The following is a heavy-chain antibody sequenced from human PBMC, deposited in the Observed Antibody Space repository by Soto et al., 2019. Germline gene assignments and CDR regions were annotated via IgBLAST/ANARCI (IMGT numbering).Heavy chain of an antibody. D-gene: IGHD3-10*01. J-gene: IGHJ6*02. Sequence: GGSLRLSCAASGFTFSNAWMRWVRQAPGKGLEWVGRIKSKTDGGTTDYAAPVKGRFTISRDDSKNTLYLQMNSLKTEDTAVYYGTTEAYGSGSYYYYYYGMDVWGQGTTVTVSS. V-gene: IGHV3-15*01. CDR1: GFTFSNAW. CDR3: TTEAYGSGSYYYYYYGMDV. CDR2: IKSKTDGGTT.